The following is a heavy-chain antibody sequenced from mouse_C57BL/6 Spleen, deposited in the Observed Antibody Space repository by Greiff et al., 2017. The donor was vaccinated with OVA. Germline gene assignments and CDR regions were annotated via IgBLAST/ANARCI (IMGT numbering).Heavy chain of an antibody. J-gene: IGHJ3*01. CDR1: GYTFTDYY. V-gene: IGHV1-76*01. CDR2: IYPGSGNT. Sequence: LVESGAELVRPGASVKLSCKASGYTFTDYYINWVKQRPGQGLEWIARIYPGSGNTYYNEKFKGKATLTAEKSSSTAYMQLSSLTSEDSAVYVCARAGYDAAWFAYWGQGTLVTVSA. D-gene: IGHD2-2*01. CDR3: ARAGYDAAWFAY.